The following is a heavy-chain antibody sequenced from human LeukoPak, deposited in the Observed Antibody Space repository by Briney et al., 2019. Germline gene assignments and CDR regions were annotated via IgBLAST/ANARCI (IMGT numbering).Heavy chain of an antibody. CDR3: ARGFWQQAFDY. D-gene: IGHD6-13*01. J-gene: IGHJ4*02. V-gene: IGHV1-8*03. CDR2: MNPNSGNT. Sequence: ASVKVSCKASGYTFTSYDINWVRQATGQGLEWMGWMNPNSGNTGYAQKFQGRVTITRNTSISTAYMELSSLRSEDTAVYYSARGFWQQAFDYWGQGTLGTVSS. CDR1: GYTFTSYD.